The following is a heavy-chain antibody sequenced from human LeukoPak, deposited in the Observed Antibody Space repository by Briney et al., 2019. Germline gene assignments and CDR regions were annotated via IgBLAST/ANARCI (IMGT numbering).Heavy chain of an antibody. V-gene: IGHV3-48*03. CDR3: ARDPSLDY. Sequence: PGGSLRLSCAASGFTFSSYEMNWVRQAPGKGLEWVSYISSSGLTIDYADSVKGRFTISRDNAKNSLYPQMNSLRAEDTAVYYCARDPSLDYWGQGTLVTVSS. J-gene: IGHJ4*02. CDR1: GFTFSSYE. CDR2: ISSSGLTI.